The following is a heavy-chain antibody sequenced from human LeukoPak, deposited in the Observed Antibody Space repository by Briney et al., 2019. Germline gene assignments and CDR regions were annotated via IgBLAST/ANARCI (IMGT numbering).Heavy chain of an antibody. CDR1: DDSIAMYY. J-gene: IGHJ6*03. CDR3: ARGRVSSSTWYSTYYYFFYMDF. CDR2: VDHTGST. V-gene: IGHV4-59*01. D-gene: IGHD4-11*01. Sequence: SETLSLTCTVSDDSIAMYYWTWIRQPPGKGLEWIGYVDHTGSTKFNPSLNGRVSISRDTSNNFFSLRLRSVTAADTAVYFCARGRVSSSTWYSTYYYFFYMDFWGKGTTVTVSS.